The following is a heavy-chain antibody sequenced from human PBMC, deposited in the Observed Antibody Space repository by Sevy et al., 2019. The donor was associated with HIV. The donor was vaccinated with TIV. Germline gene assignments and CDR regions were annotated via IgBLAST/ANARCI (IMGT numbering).Heavy chain of an antibody. Sequence: SDTLSLTCTVSGGSISSGGYYWSWIRQHPGKGLEWIGYIYYSGSTYYNPSLKSRVTISVDTSKNQFSLKLSSVTAADTAVYYCARDYYSDYNWLDPWGQGTLVTVSS. CDR1: GGSISSGGYY. V-gene: IGHV4-31*03. D-gene: IGHD4-17*01. CDR3: ARDYYSDYNWLDP. CDR2: IYYSGST. J-gene: IGHJ5*02.